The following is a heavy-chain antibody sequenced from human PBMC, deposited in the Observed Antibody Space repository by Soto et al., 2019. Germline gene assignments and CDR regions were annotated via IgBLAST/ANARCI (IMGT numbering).Heavy chain of an antibody. Sequence: LSLTCAVSGSSMSGFYWGWVRQPPGKGLEWIGSIFHSGNSYYNPSLKSRVILSVDTSKNQFSLNLSAAIAADTAVYYCAREDDGMDVWGQGTPVTVSS. CDR1: GSSMSGFY. J-gene: IGHJ6*02. CDR2: IFHSGNS. V-gene: IGHV4-38-2*02. CDR3: AREDDGMDV.